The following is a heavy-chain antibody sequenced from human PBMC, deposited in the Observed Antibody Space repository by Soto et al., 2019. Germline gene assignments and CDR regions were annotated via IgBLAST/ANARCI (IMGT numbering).Heavy chain of an antibody. CDR2: FYSSGSI. Sequence: SETLSLTCFVSGYSITAGGYYWSWIRHHPGKGLEWIGSFYSSGSIIYNPSLRSRVSISGDTSSNQFSMSLTSVTAADTARYYCARMYSSGSGWFHPWGQGTMCTVSS. CDR3: ARMYSSGSGWFHP. D-gene: IGHD6-19*01. V-gene: IGHV4-31*03. CDR1: GYSITAGGYY. J-gene: IGHJ5*02.